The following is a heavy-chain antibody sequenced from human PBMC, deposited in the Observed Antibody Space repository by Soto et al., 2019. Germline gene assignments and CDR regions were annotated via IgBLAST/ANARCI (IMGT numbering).Heavy chain of an antibody. CDR3: ARGRLAVAGPKYYYYGMDV. CDR1: GGSFSGYY. Sequence: LSLTCAVYGGSFSGYYWSWIRQPPGKGLEWIGEINHSGSTNYNPSLKSRVTISVDTSKNQFSLKLSSVTAADTAVYYCARGRLAVAGPKYYYYGMDVWGQGTPVTVSS. CDR2: INHSGST. D-gene: IGHD6-19*01. J-gene: IGHJ6*02. V-gene: IGHV4-34*01.